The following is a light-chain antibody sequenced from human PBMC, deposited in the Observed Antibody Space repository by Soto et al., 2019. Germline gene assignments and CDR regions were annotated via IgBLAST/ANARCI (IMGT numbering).Light chain of an antibody. CDR1: QSISSY. Sequence: DIQMTQSPSSLSASVGDRVTITCRASQSISSYLNWYQQKPGKAPKLLIYAASGLQSGVPSKISGSGSGTDFTLTISSLQPEDYATFYCQQSYSNPRINFGPGTKVDIK. V-gene: IGKV1-39*01. CDR3: QQSYSNPRIN. J-gene: IGKJ3*01. CDR2: AAS.